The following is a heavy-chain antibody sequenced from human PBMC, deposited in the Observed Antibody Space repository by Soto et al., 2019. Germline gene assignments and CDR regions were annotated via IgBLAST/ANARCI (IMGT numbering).Heavy chain of an antibody. J-gene: IGHJ6*02. D-gene: IGHD6-13*01. CDR3: ARVGAAAVGMDV. V-gene: IGHV4-31*03. Sequence: SETLSLTCTVSGGSISSGGYYWSWIRQHPGKGLEWIGYIYYSGSTYYNPSLKSRVTISVDTSKNQFSLKLSSVTAADTAVYYCARVGAAAVGMDVWGQGTTLTVSS. CDR2: IYYSGST. CDR1: GGSISSGGYY.